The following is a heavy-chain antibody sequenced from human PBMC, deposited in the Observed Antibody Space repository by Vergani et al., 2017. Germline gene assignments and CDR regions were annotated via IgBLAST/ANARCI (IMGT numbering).Heavy chain of an antibody. V-gene: IGHV4-61*02. CDR3: ARLQGPAYYLDY. D-gene: IGHD5-24*01. CDR2: IYTSGST. Sequence: QVQLQESDPGLVKPSQTLSLTCTVSGGSISSGSYYWSWIRQPAGKGLEWIGRIYTSGSTNYNPSLKCGVTISVDTSKNQFSLNLSSVTAADTAVYYCARLQGPAYYLDYWGQGTLVTVSS. J-gene: IGHJ4*02. CDR1: GGSISSGSYY.